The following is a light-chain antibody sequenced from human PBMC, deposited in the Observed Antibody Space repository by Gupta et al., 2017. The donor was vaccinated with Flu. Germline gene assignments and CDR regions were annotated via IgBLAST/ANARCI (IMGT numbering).Light chain of an antibody. Sequence: DIQMTQSPSSLSASIGDRVTITCRASQSINNYLNWFQQRPGKAPKLLIYTASSLQSGVPSRFSGSGSGTDFTLTISSLHPEDFAAYFCQQYDNDPALSFGGGTKVEIK. CDR1: QSINNY. CDR3: QQYDNDPALS. V-gene: IGKV1-39*01. J-gene: IGKJ4*01. CDR2: TAS.